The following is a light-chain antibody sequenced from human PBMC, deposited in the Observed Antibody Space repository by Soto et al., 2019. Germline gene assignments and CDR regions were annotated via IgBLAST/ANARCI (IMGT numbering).Light chain of an antibody. CDR1: QSVSNNY. Sequence: EVVLTQSPGTLSLSPRERATLSCRASQSVSNNYLAWYQHKPGQAPRLLIYGASNRAPGIPDRFSGSGSGPDFTLTISSLEPEDFADYYCQQYAASPRTFGQGTLVDVK. CDR3: QQYAASPRT. J-gene: IGKJ1*01. V-gene: IGKV3-20*01. CDR2: GAS.